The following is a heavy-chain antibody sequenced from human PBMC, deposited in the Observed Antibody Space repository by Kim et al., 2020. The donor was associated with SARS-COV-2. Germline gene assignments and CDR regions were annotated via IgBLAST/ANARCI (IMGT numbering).Heavy chain of an antibody. V-gene: IGHV4-4*07. Sequence: SETLSLTCTVSGGSISSYYWSWIRQPAGKGLEWIGRIYTSGSTNYNPSLKSRVTMSVDTSKNQFSLKLSSVTAADTAVYYCARDLAEGSGSYYFDYWGQGTLVTVSS. CDR2: IYTSGST. CDR1: GGSISSYY. D-gene: IGHD3-10*01. J-gene: IGHJ4*02. CDR3: ARDLAEGSGSYYFDY.